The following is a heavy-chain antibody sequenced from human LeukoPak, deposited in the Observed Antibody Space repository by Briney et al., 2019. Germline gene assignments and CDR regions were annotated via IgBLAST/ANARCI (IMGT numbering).Heavy chain of an antibody. CDR2: MFHSGNT. Sequence: KTSETLSLTCGVSGYSISGAYYWVWIRQPPGKGLEWIGSMFHSGNTYYNPSLKSRVTISVDTSKNQFSLKLSSVTAADTAVYYCARAYYFNSSGPRGYFDYWGQGTLVTVSS. CDR1: GYSISGAYY. V-gene: IGHV4-38-2*01. J-gene: IGHJ4*02. D-gene: IGHD3-22*01. CDR3: ARAYYFNSSGPRGYFDY.